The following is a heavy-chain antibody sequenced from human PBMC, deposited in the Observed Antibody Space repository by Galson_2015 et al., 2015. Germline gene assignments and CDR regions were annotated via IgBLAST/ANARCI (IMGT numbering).Heavy chain of an antibody. J-gene: IGHJ4*02. Sequence: SLRLSCAASGFTFSKCAMSWVRQAPGKGLEWVSVITGGGGATYYADSVKGRFTISRDNPKNTLYLQMNSLRAEDTAVYYCAKGYNYDTSDYYWSFDYWGQGTLVTVSS. D-gene: IGHD3-22*01. CDR2: ITGGGGAT. V-gene: IGHV3-23*01. CDR1: GFTFSKCA. CDR3: AKGYNYDTSDYYWSFDY.